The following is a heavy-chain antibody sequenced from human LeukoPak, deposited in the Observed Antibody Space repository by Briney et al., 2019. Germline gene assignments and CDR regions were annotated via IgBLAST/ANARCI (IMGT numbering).Heavy chain of an antibody. V-gene: IGHV4-59*01. D-gene: IGHD3-3*01. CDR3: ARGAYDFWSGSRTFDY. CDR1: GCAISSYY. CDR2: IYYSGST. Sequence: PSETLSLTCSVSGCAISSYYWSWIRHPPGKGLEWIGDIYYSGSTNYNPSLKSRVTISVDTSKNQFSLKVSSVTAADTAVYYCARGAYDFWSGSRTFDYWGQGTLVTVSS. J-gene: IGHJ4*02.